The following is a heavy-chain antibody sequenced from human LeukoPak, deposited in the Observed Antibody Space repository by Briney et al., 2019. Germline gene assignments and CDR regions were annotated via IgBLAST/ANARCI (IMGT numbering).Heavy chain of an antibody. J-gene: IGHJ3*02. CDR3: ARHVTTASAARGFDI. CDR2: IYPRDSGT. CDR1: GYSFTSYW. D-gene: IGHD1-14*01. Sequence: GESLKISCKGSGYSFTSYWVAWVRQMPGKGLEWMGIIYPRDSGTRSSPSFQGQVTISADKSINTAYLRWSGLKAPDTAVYYCARHVTTASAARGFDIWGQGTMVTVSS. V-gene: IGHV5-51*01.